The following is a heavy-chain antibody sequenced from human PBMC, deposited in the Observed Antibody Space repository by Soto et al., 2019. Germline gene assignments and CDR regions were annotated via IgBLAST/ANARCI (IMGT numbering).Heavy chain of an antibody. CDR2: INHSGST. CDR3: ARDSSGYDY. V-gene: IGHV4-34*01. D-gene: IGHD3-22*01. Sequence: SETLSLTCAVYGGSFSGYYWSWIRQPPGKGLEWIGEINHSGSTNYNPSLKSRVTISVDTSKNQFSLKLSSVTAADTAVYYCARDSSGYDYWGQGTLVTVSS. J-gene: IGHJ4*02. CDR1: GGSFSGYY.